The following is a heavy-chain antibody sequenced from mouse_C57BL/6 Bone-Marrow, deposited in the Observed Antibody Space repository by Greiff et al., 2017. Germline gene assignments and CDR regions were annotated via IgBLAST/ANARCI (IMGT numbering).Heavy chain of an antibody. J-gene: IGHJ3*01. Sequence: EVQVVESGGGLVKPGGSLKLSCAASGFTFSSYAMSWVRQTPEKRLEWVATISDGGSYTYYPDNVKGRFTISRDNAKNNLYLQMSHLKSEDTAMYYCARDPYYDGSSPWFAYWGQGTLVTVSA. CDR3: ARDPYYDGSSPWFAY. V-gene: IGHV5-4*01. CDR1: GFTFSSYA. CDR2: ISDGGSYT. D-gene: IGHD1-1*01.